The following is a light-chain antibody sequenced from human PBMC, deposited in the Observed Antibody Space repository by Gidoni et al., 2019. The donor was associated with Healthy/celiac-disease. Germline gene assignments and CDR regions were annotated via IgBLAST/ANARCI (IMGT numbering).Light chain of an antibody. CDR1: QSVSSSY. CDR3: QQYGSSPIFT. V-gene: IGKV3-20*01. Sequence: IVLTQSPGTLSLSPGERSTLSCRASQSVSSSYLAWYQQKPGQAPRLLIYGASSRAPGIPDRVRGSGSGTDFTLTISRLEPEDFAVYDCQQYGSSPIFTFGHGTKVDIK. J-gene: IGKJ3*01. CDR2: GAS.